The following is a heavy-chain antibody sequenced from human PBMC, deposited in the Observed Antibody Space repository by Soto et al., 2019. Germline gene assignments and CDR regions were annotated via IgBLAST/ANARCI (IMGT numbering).Heavy chain of an antibody. CDR1: GGSFSGYY. CDR2: INDRGSI. D-gene: IGHD3-9*01. J-gene: IGHJ2*01. Sequence: QVQLQQWGAGPLRPLETLSLTCGVSGGSFSGYYWAWIRQSPGKGLEWIGEINDRGSINYNQSLKSRGSISVDTWKDHYSRNLRSVTAWDTAVYYCARESHDILTESFWGWYFDLWGRGTRVTVSS. CDR3: ARESHDILTESFWGWYFDL. V-gene: IGHV4-34*01.